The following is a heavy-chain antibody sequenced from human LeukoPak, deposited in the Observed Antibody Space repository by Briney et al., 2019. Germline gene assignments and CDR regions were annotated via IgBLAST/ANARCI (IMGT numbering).Heavy chain of an antibody. Sequence: ASVKVSCKASGYTFTGYYMHWVRQAPGQGLEWMGWINPNSGGTNYAQKFQGRVTMTRDTSISTPYMELSRLRSDDTAVYYCARAVNAMVRGASDYWGQGTLVTVSS. V-gene: IGHV1-2*02. CDR2: INPNSGGT. J-gene: IGHJ4*02. D-gene: IGHD3-10*01. CDR1: GYTFTGYY. CDR3: ARAVNAMVRGASDY.